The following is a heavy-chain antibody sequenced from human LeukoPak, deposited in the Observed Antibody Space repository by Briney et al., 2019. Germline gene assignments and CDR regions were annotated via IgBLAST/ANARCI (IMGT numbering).Heavy chain of an antibody. CDR2: ISGSGGST. D-gene: IGHD3-16*01. CDR3: AREGTLRMITFGGVPFGAFDI. Sequence: PGGSLRLSCAASGFTFSSYAMSWVRQAPGKGLEWVSAISGSGGSTYYADSVKGRFTISRDNSKNTLYLQMNSLRAEDTAVYYCAREGTLRMITFGGVPFGAFDIWGQGTMVTVSS. CDR1: GFTFSSYA. J-gene: IGHJ3*02. V-gene: IGHV3-23*01.